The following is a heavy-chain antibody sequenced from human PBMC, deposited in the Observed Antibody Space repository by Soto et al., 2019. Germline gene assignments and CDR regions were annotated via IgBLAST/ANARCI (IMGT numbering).Heavy chain of an antibody. J-gene: IGHJ6*02. V-gene: IGHV1-18*01. D-gene: IGHD1-20*01. CDR3: ARDTDITGTTYYYYYYGMDV. CDR1: GSTFTSDG. CDR2: ISAYNGNT. Sequence: ASVKVSCKAAGSTFTSDGSIWVRQAPGQGLEWMGWISAYNGNTNYAQKLQGRVTMTTDTSTSTAYMELRSLRSDDTAVYYCARDTDITGTTYYYYYYGMDVWGQGTTVTVSS.